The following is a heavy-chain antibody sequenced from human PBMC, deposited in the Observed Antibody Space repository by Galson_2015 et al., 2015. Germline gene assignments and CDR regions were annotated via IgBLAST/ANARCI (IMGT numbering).Heavy chain of an antibody. D-gene: IGHD3-10*01. J-gene: IGHJ4*02. V-gene: IGHV3-33*01. CDR3: ARGRMLWFGEPHFDY. CDR1: GFTFSSYG. CDR2: LWYDGSNK. Sequence: SLRLSCAASGFTFSSYGMHWVRQAPGKGLEWVAVLWYDGSNKDYADSVKGRFTISRDNSKNTLYLQMNSLRAEDTAVYYCARGRMLWFGEPHFDYWGQGTLVTVSS.